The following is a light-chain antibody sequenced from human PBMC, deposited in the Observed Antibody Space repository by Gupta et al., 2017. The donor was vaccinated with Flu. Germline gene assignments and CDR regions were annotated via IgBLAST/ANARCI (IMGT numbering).Light chain of an antibody. CDR2: LAS. V-gene: IGKV1-9*01. CDR1: QGIDSY. J-gene: IGKJ3*01. Sequence: GDKVTITCRASQGIDSYLDWYQQKPGEAPNLLIFLASTLQSGVSSRFSGSGSGTDFTLTINSLQPEDFATYYCQQLNSYPLTFGPGTTVDIK. CDR3: QQLNSYPLT.